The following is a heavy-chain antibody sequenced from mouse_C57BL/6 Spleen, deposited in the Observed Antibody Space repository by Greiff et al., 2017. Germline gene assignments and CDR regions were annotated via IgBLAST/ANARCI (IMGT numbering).Heavy chain of an antibody. V-gene: IGHV2-2*01. J-gene: IGHJ1*03. CDR3: ARNYYGSSYLYWYFDV. CDR1: GFSLTSYG. Sequence: VQLQQSGPGLVQPSQSLSITCTVSGFSLTSYGVHWVRQSPGKGLEWLGVIWSGGSTDYNAAFISRLSIGKDNSKSQVFFKMNSLQADDTAIYYCARNYYGSSYLYWYFDVWGTGTTVTVSS. D-gene: IGHD1-1*01. CDR2: IWSGGST.